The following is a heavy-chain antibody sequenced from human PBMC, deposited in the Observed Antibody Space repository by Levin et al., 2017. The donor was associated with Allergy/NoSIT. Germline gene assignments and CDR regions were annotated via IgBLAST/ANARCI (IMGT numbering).Heavy chain of an antibody. J-gene: IGHJ6*02. CDR3: ARAITMIGGYYGMDV. Sequence: SETLSLTCTVSGASITSTNYYWGWIRQPPGKGLEWTGTIHYSGSTYYNPSLQSRVTISVDTSKKQFSLKLSSVTAADTAVYYCARAITMIGGYYGMDVWGQGTTVFVSS. CDR2: IHYSGST. V-gene: IGHV4-39*07. D-gene: IGHD3-22*01. CDR1: GASITSTNYY.